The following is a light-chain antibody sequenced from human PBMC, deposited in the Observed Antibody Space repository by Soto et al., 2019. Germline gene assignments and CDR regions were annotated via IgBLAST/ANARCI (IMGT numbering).Light chain of an antibody. Sequence: EIVLTQSPGTLSLSPGERATLSCRASQSVSSSYLAWYQQKPGLAPRLLIYDASSRATGVPDRFSGGGSGTDFTLTISRLEPEDFAVYYCQQYGASPPTFGQGTKVDIK. J-gene: IGKJ1*01. CDR3: QQYGASPPT. CDR1: QSVSSSY. CDR2: DAS. V-gene: IGKV3-20*01.